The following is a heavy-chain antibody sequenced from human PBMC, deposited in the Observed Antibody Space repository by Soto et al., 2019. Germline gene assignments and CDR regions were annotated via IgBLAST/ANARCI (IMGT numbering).Heavy chain of an antibody. J-gene: IGHJ3*02. V-gene: IGHV1-18*01. D-gene: IGHD2-15*01. Sequence: QVQLVQSGAEVKKPGASVKVSCKASGYTFTSYGISWVRQAPGQGLEWMGWISAYNGNTNYAQKPQGRVTMTSDTSTSTAYMELRSLRSDDTAVYYGARDREDIVVVVDATHAFDIWGQGTMVTVSS. CDR1: GYTFTSYG. CDR3: ARDREDIVVVVDATHAFDI. CDR2: ISAYNGNT.